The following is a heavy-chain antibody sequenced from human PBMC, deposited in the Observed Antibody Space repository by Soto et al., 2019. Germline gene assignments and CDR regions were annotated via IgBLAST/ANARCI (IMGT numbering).Heavy chain of an antibody. J-gene: IGHJ6*02. D-gene: IGHD6-13*01. V-gene: IGHV3-7*01. CDR3: ARIASAGRGWDV. CDR2: IKQDGSEK. CDR1: GFTFSSYW. Sequence: EVQLVESGGGLFQPGGSLRLSCAASGFTFSSYWMSWVRQAPVKGLEWVGNIKQDGSEKNYVDFMEGRFTISRDNAENSLYLQMNSLRAEDTAVYYCARIASAGRGWDVWGQGTTVVVSS.